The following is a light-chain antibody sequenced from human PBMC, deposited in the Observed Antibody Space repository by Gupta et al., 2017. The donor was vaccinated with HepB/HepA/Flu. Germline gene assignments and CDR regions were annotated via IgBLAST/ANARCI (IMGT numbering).Light chain of an antibody. J-gene: IGKJ1*01. V-gene: IGKV1-5*03. Sequence: DIQMTQSPSTLSASVGDRVTITCRASQNTGYWLAWFQQKPGKAPNLLISKTSTLESGVPSRFSGSGSGTEFTLTISSLQPDDFATYYCQQHNNYPWTFGQGTKVEIK. CDR3: QQHNNYPWT. CDR2: KTS. CDR1: QNTGYW.